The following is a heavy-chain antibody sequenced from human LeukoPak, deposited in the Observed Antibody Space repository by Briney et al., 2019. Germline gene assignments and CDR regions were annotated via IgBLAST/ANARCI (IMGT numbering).Heavy chain of an antibody. V-gene: IGHV4-34*01. Sequence: SETLSLTCAVYGGSFSGYYWSWIRQPPGKGLEWIGEINHSGSTNYNPSLKSRVTISVDTSKNQFSLKLSSVTAADTAGYYCAPLIAAAEMEGYWGQGTLVTVSS. CDR3: APLIAAAEMEGY. CDR1: GGSFSGYY. CDR2: INHSGST. J-gene: IGHJ4*02. D-gene: IGHD6-13*01.